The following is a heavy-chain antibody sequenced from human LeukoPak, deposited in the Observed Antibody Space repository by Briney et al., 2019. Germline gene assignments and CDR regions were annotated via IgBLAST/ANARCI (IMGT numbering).Heavy chain of an antibody. Sequence: PGGSLRLSCAASGFTFSSYAMSWVRQAPGKGLEWVSAISGSGGSTYYADSVKGRFTISRDNSKNTLYLQMNSLRAEDTAVHYCAKDTGLLWFGELYFDYWGQGTLVTVSS. CDR1: GFTFSSYA. CDR3: AKDTGLLWFGELYFDY. V-gene: IGHV3-23*01. CDR2: ISGSGGST. D-gene: IGHD3-10*01. J-gene: IGHJ4*02.